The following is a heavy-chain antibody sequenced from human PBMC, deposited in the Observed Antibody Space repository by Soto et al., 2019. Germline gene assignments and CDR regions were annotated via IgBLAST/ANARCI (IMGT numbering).Heavy chain of an antibody. Sequence: GGSLRLSCAASGFTFSSYSMNWVRQAPGKGLEWVSYISSSSSTIYYADSVKGRFTISRDNAKNSLYLQMNSLRAEDTAVYYCWPEYYDVWSRHNQWGQGTLVNVSS. CDR1: GFTFSSYS. CDR2: ISSSSSTI. V-gene: IGHV3-48*01. CDR3: WPEYYDVWSRHNQ. D-gene: IGHD3-3*01. J-gene: IGHJ4*02.